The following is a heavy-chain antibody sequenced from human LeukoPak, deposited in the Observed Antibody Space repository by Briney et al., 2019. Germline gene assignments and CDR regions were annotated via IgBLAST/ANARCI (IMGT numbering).Heavy chain of an antibody. Sequence: GGSLRLSCAASGFTFSSYWMSWVRQAPGKGLEWVAVIWYDGSNKYYADSVKGRFTISRDNSKNTLYLQMNSLRAEDTAVYYCARGTGDSSGWTYYYYGMDVWGQGTTVTVSS. V-gene: IGHV3-33*08. D-gene: IGHD3-22*01. CDR3: ARGTGDSSGWTYYYYGMDV. CDR1: GFTFSSYW. J-gene: IGHJ6*02. CDR2: IWYDGSNK.